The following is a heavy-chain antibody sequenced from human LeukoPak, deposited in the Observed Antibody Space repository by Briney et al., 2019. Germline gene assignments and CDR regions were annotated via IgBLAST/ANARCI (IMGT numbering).Heavy chain of an antibody. CDR2: INYDGSEK. J-gene: IGHJ4*02. D-gene: IGHD3-16*01. CDR1: GFLFSSYW. CDR3: ARGGGLTDY. Sequence: GGSLRLSCAASGFLFSSYWMSWVRQAPGKGLEWVANINYDGSEKHFVDSVRGRFTISRDNAKNSLHLQMNSLRVEDTAIYYCARGGGLTDYWGQGTLVTVSS. V-gene: IGHV3-7*01.